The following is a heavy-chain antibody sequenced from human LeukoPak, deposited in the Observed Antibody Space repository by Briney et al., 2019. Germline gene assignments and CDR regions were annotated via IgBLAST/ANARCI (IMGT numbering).Heavy chain of an antibody. D-gene: IGHD3-10*01. CDR1: GGSISSSSYY. CDR2: IYYSGST. CDR3: ARRTPPDYYGSGSYYFDY. Sequence: SETPSLTCTVSGGSISSSSYYWGWIRQPPGKGLEWIGSIYYSGSTYYNPSLKSRVTISVDTSKNQFSLKLSSVTAADTAVYYCARRTPPDYYGSGSYYFDYWGQGTLVTVSS. V-gene: IGHV4-39*01. J-gene: IGHJ4*02.